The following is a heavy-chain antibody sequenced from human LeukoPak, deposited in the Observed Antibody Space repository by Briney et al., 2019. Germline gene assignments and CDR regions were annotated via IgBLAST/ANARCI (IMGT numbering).Heavy chain of an antibody. J-gene: IGHJ6*02. D-gene: IGHD3-10*01. CDR1: GLTFSSYW. CDR2: IKQDGSEK. V-gene: IGHV3-7*01. Sequence: GGSLSLSCEASGLTFSSYWLSWVGQAPGKGLKGGAKIKQDGSEKYYVDSVKGRFTISRDNAKNTLYLQMNSLRAEDTAVYYCARDNSRYYGSGLTDVWGQGTTVTVSS. CDR3: ARDNSRYYGSGLTDV.